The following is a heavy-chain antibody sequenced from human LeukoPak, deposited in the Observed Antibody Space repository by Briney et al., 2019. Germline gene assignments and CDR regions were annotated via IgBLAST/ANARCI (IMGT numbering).Heavy chain of an antibody. CDR2: ILPSVGTA. V-gene: IGHV1-69*06. J-gene: IGHJ6*03. CDR3: ARGRLQLLLGADFFYYMDV. Sequence: GASVKVSCKASGYSFTNYYMHWVRQAPGQGLEWMGGILPSVGTAHSSQKFQGRVTITADKSTSTAYMELSSLTSEDTAVYYCARGRLQLLLGADFFYYMDVWGKGTTVIISS. CDR1: GYSFTNYY. D-gene: IGHD5-18*01.